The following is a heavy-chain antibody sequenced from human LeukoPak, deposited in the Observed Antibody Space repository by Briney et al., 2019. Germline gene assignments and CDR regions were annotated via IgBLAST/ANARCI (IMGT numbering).Heavy chain of an antibody. Sequence: GSLRLSFAASGFTFSNHLMTWVRQAPGKGLEWVANIKQDGSEKNYVDSVKGRFTISRDNAKNSLYLQMNSLRAEDTAVYYCARHSNGWSEGTYWGQGTLVIVTS. CDR2: IKQDGSEK. CDR1: GFTFSNHL. V-gene: IGHV3-7*03. D-gene: IGHD6-19*01. J-gene: IGHJ4*02. CDR3: ARHSNGWSEGTY.